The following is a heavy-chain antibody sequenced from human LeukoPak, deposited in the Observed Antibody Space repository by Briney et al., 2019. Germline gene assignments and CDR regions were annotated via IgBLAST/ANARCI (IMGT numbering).Heavy chain of an antibody. Sequence: GGSLRLSCAASGFTFHRYSMNWVRQAPGKGLEWVSSISSSSSYIYYADSVKGRFTISRDNAKNSLYLQMNSLRAEDTAVYYCARDRGDTAIFSGLQQWGQRTLVTVSS. CDR2: ISSSSSYI. CDR1: GFTFHRYS. V-gene: IGHV3-21*01. J-gene: IGHJ4*02. CDR3: ARDRGDTAIFSGLQQ. D-gene: IGHD5-18*01.